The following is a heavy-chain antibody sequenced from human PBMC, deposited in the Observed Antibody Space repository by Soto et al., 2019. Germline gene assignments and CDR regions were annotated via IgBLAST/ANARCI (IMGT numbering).Heavy chain of an antibody. D-gene: IGHD1-1*01. CDR2: ISSSSSYI. Sequence: GGSLRLSCAASGFTFSSYSMNWVRQAPGKGLEWVSSISSSSSYIYYADSVKGRFTISRDNAKNSLYLQMNSLRAEDTAVYYCARDFPSTTSGVRYYYMDVWGKGTTVTVSS. CDR3: ARDFPSTTSGVRYYYMDV. V-gene: IGHV3-21*01. CDR1: GFTFSSYS. J-gene: IGHJ6*03.